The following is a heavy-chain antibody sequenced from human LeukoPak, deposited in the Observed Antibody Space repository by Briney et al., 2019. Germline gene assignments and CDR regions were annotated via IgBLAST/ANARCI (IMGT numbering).Heavy chain of an antibody. D-gene: IGHD3-10*01. J-gene: IGHJ4*02. Sequence: PGRSLRLSCAASGFTFSSYGMHWGRQAPRKRVEWVALIRYDGSDKNNTESLKGRFTISRDNSKNTLYLQMNSLRAEDTAVYYCAIDGAGSYFYYWGQGTLVTVSS. V-gene: IGHV3-33*01. CDR1: GFTFSSYG. CDR3: AIDGAGSYFYY. CDR2: IRYDGSDK.